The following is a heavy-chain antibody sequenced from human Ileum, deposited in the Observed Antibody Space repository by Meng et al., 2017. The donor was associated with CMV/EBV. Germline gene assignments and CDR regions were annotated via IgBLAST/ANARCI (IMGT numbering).Heavy chain of an antibody. CDR1: GFTVSSNH. D-gene: IGHD6-13*01. CDR3: ARVYSNSWYFDY. CDR2: IYNGGST. V-gene: IGHV3-53*01. J-gene: IGHJ4*02. Sequence: GESLKISCAASGFTVSSNHMSWVRQAPGKGLEWVSVIYNGGSTYYSDSVRGRFTISRDNSKNTLYLQMNSLRAEDTAVYYCARVYSNSWYFDYWGQGTLVTVSS.